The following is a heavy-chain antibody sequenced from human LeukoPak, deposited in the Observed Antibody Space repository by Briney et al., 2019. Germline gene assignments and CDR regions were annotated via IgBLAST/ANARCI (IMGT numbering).Heavy chain of an antibody. V-gene: IGHV4-59*11. CDR3: ARAPYKTDAFDI. Sequence: SETLSLTCTVSGGSISSHYWSWIRQPPGKDLEWIAYIDYSGSTNYNPSLKSRVIILVDMSKNQFSLNLSSVTAADTAVYYSARAPYKTDAFDIWGQGTMVTVSS. J-gene: IGHJ3*02. CDR1: GGSISSHY. D-gene: IGHD1-14*01. CDR2: IDYSGST.